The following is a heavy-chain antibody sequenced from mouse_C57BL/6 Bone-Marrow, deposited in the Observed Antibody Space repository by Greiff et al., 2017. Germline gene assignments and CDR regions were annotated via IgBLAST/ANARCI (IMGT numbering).Heavy chain of an antibody. V-gene: IGHV1-64*01. D-gene: IGHD1-1*01. J-gene: IGHJ4*01. CDR3: AREGYYYGSSYLYYYAMDY. CDR1: GYTFTSYW. Sequence: QVQLQQPGAELVKPGASVKLSCKASGYTFTSYWMHWVKQRPGQGLEWIGMIHPNSGSTNYNEKFKSKATLTVDKSSSTAYMQLSSLTSEDSAVXYCAREGYYYGSSYLYYYAMDYWGQGTSVTVSS. CDR2: IHPNSGST.